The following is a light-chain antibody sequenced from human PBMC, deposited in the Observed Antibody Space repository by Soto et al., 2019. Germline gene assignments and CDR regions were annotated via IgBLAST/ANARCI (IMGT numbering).Light chain of an antibody. CDR2: GAS. V-gene: IGKV3-20*01. CDR1: QTLTTRF. J-gene: IGKJ2*01. Sequence: EIVLTQSPGTLSLSPGERATLSCMASQTLTTRFLSWYQQKPGQAPRLLIYGASSRATGIADRFSGSGSGTEYTLTISRLESDDFAVYSCQQYADLPYTFGQGTTLEIK. CDR3: QQYADLPYT.